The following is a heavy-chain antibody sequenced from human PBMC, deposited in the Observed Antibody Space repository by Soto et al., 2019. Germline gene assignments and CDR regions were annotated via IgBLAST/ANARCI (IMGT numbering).Heavy chain of an antibody. J-gene: IGHJ4*02. D-gene: IGHD3-16*01. CDR3: VKSKDLGECGFKVDY. CDR2: ISSDGSYE. CDR1: GFTFSNYG. V-gene: IGHV3-30*18. Sequence: QVQLVESGGGVVQPGRSLRLSCAASGFTFSNYGMHWVRQAPGKGLEWVAVISSDGSYEYYGDSVKGRFTVSRDNSKNTLYVQMDSLRAEDTAVYYGVKSKDLGECGFKVDYWGQGTLVTVSS.